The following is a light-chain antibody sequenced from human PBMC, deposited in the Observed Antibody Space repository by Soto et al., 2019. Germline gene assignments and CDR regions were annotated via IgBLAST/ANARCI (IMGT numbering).Light chain of an antibody. CDR3: QKYGSFWT. CDR1: QTISSW. V-gene: IGKV1-5*03. J-gene: IGKJ1*01. Sequence: DIQMTQSPSTLSGSVGDRVTITCRASQTISSWLAWYQQKPGKAPKLLIYKESTLKSGVPSRFSGSGSGTDFTLTIRRLEPDDFAVYYCQKYGSFWTFGQGTKVDIK. CDR2: KES.